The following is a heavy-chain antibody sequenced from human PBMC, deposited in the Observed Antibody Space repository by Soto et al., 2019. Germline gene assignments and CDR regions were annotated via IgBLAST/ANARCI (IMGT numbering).Heavy chain of an antibody. Sequence: GASVKVSCKASGGTFSSYAISWVRQAPGQGLEWMGGIIPIFGTANYAQKFQGRVTITADESTSTAYMELSSLRSEDTAVYYCARARVPIVVVTAIPSGYYYYGMDVWGQGTTVTVSS. V-gene: IGHV1-69*13. J-gene: IGHJ6*02. CDR1: GGTFSSYA. D-gene: IGHD2-21*02. CDR2: IIPIFGTA. CDR3: ARARVPIVVVTAIPSGYYYYGMDV.